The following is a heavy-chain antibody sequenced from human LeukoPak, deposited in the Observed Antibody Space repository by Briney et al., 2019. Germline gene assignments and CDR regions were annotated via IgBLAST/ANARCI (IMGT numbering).Heavy chain of an antibody. J-gene: IGHJ6*02. D-gene: IGHD2-15*01. CDR3: ARVRFCTGGSCYSGGYYGMDV. V-gene: IGHV4-39*07. Sequence: SEILSLTCTVSGGSISSSSYYWGWIRQPPGKGLEWIGNIYYSGSTYYNPSLKSRVTISVDTSKNQFSLKLSSVTAADTAVFYCARVRFCTGGSCYSGGYYGMDVWGQGTTVTVSS. CDR1: GGSISSSSYY. CDR2: IYYSGST.